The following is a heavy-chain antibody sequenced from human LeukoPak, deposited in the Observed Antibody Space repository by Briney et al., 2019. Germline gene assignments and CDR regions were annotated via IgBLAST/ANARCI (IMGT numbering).Heavy chain of an antibody. J-gene: IGHJ4*02. V-gene: IGHV4-34*01. D-gene: IGHD1-26*01. CDR2: INHSGST. CDR1: GGSFSGYY. CDR3: ARAGNIVGN. Sequence: SETLSLTCAVYGGSFSGYYWSWIRQPPGKGLEWIGEINHSGSTNYNPSLKSRVTISVDTSKNQFSLKLSSVTAADTAVYYCARAGNIVGNWGQGTLVTVSS.